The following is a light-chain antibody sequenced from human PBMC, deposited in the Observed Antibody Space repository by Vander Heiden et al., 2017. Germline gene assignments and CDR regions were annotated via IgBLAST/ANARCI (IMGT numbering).Light chain of an antibody. J-gene: IGLJ1*01. Sequence: QSVLTQPPSASGTPGQRVSISCSGSSSNIGKNTVTWYQQVPGMAPKLVISGDGQRPSGVPDRLSGSQSGTSASLAISGLQSEDEADYYCAVWDHSLNGLVCGTGTKVTVL. CDR1: SSNIGKNT. CDR3: AVWDHSLNGLV. V-gene: IGLV1-44*01. CDR2: GDG.